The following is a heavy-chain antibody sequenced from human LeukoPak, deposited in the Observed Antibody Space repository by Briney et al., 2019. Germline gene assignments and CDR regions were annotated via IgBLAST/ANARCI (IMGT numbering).Heavy chain of an antibody. CDR3: ARGRITIFGVVTPHFDY. CDR2: IDKSGST. V-gene: IGHV4-59*01. CDR1: RGSISSYY. D-gene: IGHD3-3*01. Sequence: SETLSLTCTVSRGSISSYYWSWLRQSPGKGLEWIGYIDKSGSTNSNPSLKSRATMSVDTSKNQFSLRLTSVTAADTALYYCARGRITIFGVVTPHFDYWGQGTLVTVSS. J-gene: IGHJ4*02.